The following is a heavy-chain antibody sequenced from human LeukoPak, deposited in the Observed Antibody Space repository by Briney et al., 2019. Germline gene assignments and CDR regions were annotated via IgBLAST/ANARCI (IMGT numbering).Heavy chain of an antibody. CDR2: INDDGSST. CDR3: AREGRDYGGNPFDY. V-gene: IGHV3-74*01. CDR1: GFTFSSYW. Sequence: GGSLRLSCAASGFTFSSYWMHWVRQAPGKGLVWVSRINDDGSSTTYADSVKGRFTISRDNAKNTLYLQMNSMRAEDTAVYYCAREGRDYGGNPFDYWGQGTLVTVSS. D-gene: IGHD4-23*01. J-gene: IGHJ4*02.